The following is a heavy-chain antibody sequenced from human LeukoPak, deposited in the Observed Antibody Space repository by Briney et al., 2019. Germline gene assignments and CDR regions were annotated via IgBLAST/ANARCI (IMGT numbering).Heavy chain of an antibody. CDR3: ARDYRDYVFDY. CDR1: GITFSSYG. D-gene: IGHD4-17*01. CDR2: ISSDGSDK. Sequence: GGSLRLSCAASGITFSSYGMSWVRQAPGKGLEWVAVISSDGSDKYYADSVKGRFTISRDNSKSTLSLQMHSLSAEDTAVYYCARDYRDYVFDYWGQGILVTVSS. J-gene: IGHJ4*02. V-gene: IGHV3-30*03.